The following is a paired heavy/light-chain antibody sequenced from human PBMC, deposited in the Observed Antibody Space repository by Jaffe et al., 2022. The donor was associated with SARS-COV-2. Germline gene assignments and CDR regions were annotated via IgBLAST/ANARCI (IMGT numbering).Heavy chain of an antibody. Sequence: QLQLQESGPGLVKPSETLSLTCSVSGASITSSNFHWGWIRQPPGRRLEWIATIHYSGSTYYNPSLESRVTMSVDTSQNQFSLNLDSVTAADTAMYYCVRHPSWCSSTKCLPDYYRVDVWGQGTTVTVSS. CDR3: VRHPSWCSSTKCLPDYYRVDV. CDR1: GASITSSNFH. D-gene: IGHD2-2*01. V-gene: IGHV4-39*01. CDR2: IHYSGST. J-gene: IGHJ6*02.
Light chain of an antibody. CDR2: LGS. V-gene: IGKV2-28*01. Sequence: DIVMSQSPRSLPVTPGEPASISCRSSQSLLNRNGYNYVDWFLQKPGQSPQLLIYLGSNRASGVPDRFRGSGSGTDFTLKITRVEAEDVGVYYCMQALQTPPTFGQGTKLEIK. CDR1: QSLLNRNGYNY. CDR3: MQALQTPPT. J-gene: IGKJ2*01.